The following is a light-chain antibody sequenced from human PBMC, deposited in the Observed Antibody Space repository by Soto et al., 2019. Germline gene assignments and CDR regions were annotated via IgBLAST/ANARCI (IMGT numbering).Light chain of an antibody. CDR3: QQRSNWPPFT. J-gene: IGKJ5*01. CDR1: QSVSRY. V-gene: IGKV3-11*01. Sequence: EIVLTQSPATLPLSPGERATLSCRASQSVSRYLAWYQQKPGQAPRLLIYDASNRATAIPARFSGSGSGTDFTLTISSLEPEDFPVYYCQQRSNWPPFTVGQGTRREI. CDR2: DAS.